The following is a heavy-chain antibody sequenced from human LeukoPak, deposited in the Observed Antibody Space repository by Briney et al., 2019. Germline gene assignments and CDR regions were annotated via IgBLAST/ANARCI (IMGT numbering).Heavy chain of an antibody. Sequence: SETLSLTCTVSGGSISSSSYYWGWIRQPPGKGLEWIGSIYYSGSTYYNPSLKSRVTISVDTSKNQFPLKLSSVTAADTAVYYCARVGLKRWLDFDYWGQGTLVTVSS. D-gene: IGHD5-24*01. J-gene: IGHJ4*02. V-gene: IGHV4-39*06. CDR3: ARVGLKRWLDFDY. CDR1: GGSISSSSYY. CDR2: IYYSGST.